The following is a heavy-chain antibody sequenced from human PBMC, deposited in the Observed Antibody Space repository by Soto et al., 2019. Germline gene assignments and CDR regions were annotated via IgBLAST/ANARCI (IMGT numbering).Heavy chain of an antibody. CDR3: AKLSCTSSTCYFPGWFDP. V-gene: IGHV4-31*03. D-gene: IGHD2-2*01. J-gene: IGHJ5*02. CDR2: VYYSGSS. Sequence: QVQLQESGPGLVKPSETLSLTCTVSGDSISGGASFWSWIRQPPGKGLEWIVNVYYSGSSYYNPSQKSRLTISGDTTKNQFSLQFKSKTAADTAVYYCAKLSCTSSTCYFPGWFDPWGQGTLVTVSS. CDR1: GDSISGGASF.